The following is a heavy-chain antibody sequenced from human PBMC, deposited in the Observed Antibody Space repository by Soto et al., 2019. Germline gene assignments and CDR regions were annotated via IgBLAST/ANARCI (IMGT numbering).Heavy chain of an antibody. Sequence: GGSLRLSCAASGFTFSSYAMSWVRQAPGKGLEWVSYISGSGGSIYYADSVKGRFTISRDNAKNTLYLQMNSLRAEDTAVYYCARGGPGGSGYETGYFDYWGQGTLVTVSS. CDR3: ARGGPGGSGYETGYFDY. CDR1: GFTFSSYA. CDR2: ISGSGGSI. J-gene: IGHJ4*02. D-gene: IGHD5-12*01. V-gene: IGHV3-23*01.